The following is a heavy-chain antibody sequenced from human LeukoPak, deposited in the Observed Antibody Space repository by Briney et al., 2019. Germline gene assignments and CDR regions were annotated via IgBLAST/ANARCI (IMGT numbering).Heavy chain of an antibody. J-gene: IGHJ4*02. D-gene: IGHD3-9*01. CDR3: ARLGRDYDILTGYYHPPL. V-gene: IGHV4-59*08. Sequence: SETLSLTCTVSGGSIRSYYWSWIRQPPGKGLEWIGYIYYSGSTNYNPSLKSRVTISVDTSKNQFSLKLSSVTAADTAVYYCARLGRDYDILTGYYHPPLWGQGTLVTVSS. CDR2: IYYSGST. CDR1: GGSIRSYY.